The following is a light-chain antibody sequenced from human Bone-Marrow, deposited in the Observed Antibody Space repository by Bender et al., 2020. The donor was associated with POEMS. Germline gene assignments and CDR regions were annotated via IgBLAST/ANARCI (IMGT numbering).Light chain of an antibody. J-gene: IGLJ3*02. CDR1: SSNIGAHA. V-gene: IGLV1-44*01. CDR2: SSR. Sequence: QSVLTQPPSASGTPGQRVTISCSGGSSNIGAHAVNWYQHLPGTAPKLLIYSSRRRPSEVPDRFSVSRSGTSASLAISGRQSEDEDEYYCAEWENSLNGWEFGGGNKLNV. CDR3: AEWENSLNGWE.